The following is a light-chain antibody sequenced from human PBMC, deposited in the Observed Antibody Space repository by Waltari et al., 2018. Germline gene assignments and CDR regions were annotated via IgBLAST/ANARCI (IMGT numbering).Light chain of an antibody. Sequence: DIVMTQTPLSLPVTLGEPASISCRSSQSLLDSEDGNTYLEWYLQKPGQSPQLLIYEVSNRASGVLDRFSGSGSDTDFTLKISRVEAEDVGVYYCMQALEFPWTFGQGTKVEIK. V-gene: IGKV2-40*01. CDR2: EVS. CDR3: MQALEFPWT. J-gene: IGKJ1*01. CDR1: QSLLDSEDGNTY.